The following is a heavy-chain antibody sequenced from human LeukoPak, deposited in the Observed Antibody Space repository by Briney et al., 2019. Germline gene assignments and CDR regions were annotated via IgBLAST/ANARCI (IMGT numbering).Heavy chain of an antibody. CDR1: GFTFSSYA. D-gene: IGHD2-8*02. Sequence: GGSLRLSCAASGFTFSSYAMSWVRQAPGKGLEWVSVIYSGGSTYYADSVKGRFTISRDNSKNTLYLQMNSLRAEDTAVYYCARFRTEYYYYYGMDVWGQGTTVTVSS. CDR3: ARFRTEYYYYYGMDV. V-gene: IGHV3-66*01. J-gene: IGHJ6*02. CDR2: IYSGGST.